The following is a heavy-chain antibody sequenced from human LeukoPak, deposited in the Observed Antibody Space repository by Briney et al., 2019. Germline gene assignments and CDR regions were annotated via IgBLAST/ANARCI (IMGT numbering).Heavy chain of an antibody. V-gene: IGHV3-23*01. CDR3: AKDLIAVAAYYFDY. CDR1: GFTFSDYY. Sequence: GGSLRLSCAASGFTFSDYYMSWVRQAPGKGLEWVSAISGSGGSTYYADSVKGRFTISRDNSKNTLYLQMNSLRAEDTAVYYCAKDLIAVAAYYFDYWGQGTLVTVSS. CDR2: ISGSGGST. D-gene: IGHD6-19*01. J-gene: IGHJ4*02.